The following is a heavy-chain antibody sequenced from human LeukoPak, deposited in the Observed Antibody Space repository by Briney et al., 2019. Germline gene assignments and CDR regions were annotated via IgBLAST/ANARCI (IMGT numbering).Heavy chain of an antibody. V-gene: IGHV3-7*03. D-gene: IGHD2-15*01. Sequence: GGSLRLSCAASGFTFTGYWMSWVRQAPGKGLEWVANIKQSGSEKYYVDSVKGRFTISRDNAKNALFLQMNSLRAEDTAVYYCAKAGAVVVVAAKYFDYWGQGTLVTVSS. CDR2: IKQSGSEK. CDR1: GFTFTGYW. CDR3: AKAGAVVVVAAKYFDY. J-gene: IGHJ4*02.